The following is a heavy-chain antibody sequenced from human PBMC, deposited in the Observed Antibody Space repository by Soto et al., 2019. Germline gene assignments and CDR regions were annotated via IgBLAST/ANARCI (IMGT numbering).Heavy chain of an antibody. CDR1: GGTFSSYT. Sequence: QVQLVQSGAEVKKPGSSVKVSCKASGGTFSSYTISWVRQAPGQGLEWMGRIIPILGIANYAQKFQGRVTITADKSTSTSYMELSSLRYEDTAVYYCAREIPYIVANGSVSEFDYWGQGTLVTVSS. J-gene: IGHJ4*02. V-gene: IGHV1-69*08. D-gene: IGHD5-12*01. CDR3: AREIPYIVANGSVSEFDY. CDR2: IIPILGIA.